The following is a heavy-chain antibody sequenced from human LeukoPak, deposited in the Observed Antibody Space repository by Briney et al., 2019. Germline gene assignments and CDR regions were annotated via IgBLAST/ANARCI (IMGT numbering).Heavy chain of an antibody. V-gene: IGHV3-48*03. CDR1: GFTFSSYE. D-gene: IGHD6-13*01. CDR2: ISSSGSTI. CDR3: ARDPHSSSWYRGGGFDY. Sequence: GGSLRLSCAASGFTFSSYEMNWVRQAPGKGREWVSYISSSGSTIYYADSVKRRFTISRDNAKNSLYLQMNSLRAEDTAVYYCARDPHSSSWYRGGGFDYWVQGTLATVSS. J-gene: IGHJ4*02.